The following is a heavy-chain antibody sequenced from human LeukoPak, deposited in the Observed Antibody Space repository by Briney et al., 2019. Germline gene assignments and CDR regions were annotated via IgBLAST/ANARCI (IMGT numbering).Heavy chain of an antibody. D-gene: IGHD3-3*01. J-gene: IGHJ4*02. Sequence: SETLSLTCTVSGGSISSSSYYWGWIRQPPGKGLEWIGSIYYSGSTYYNPSLKSRVTISVDTSKNQFSLKLSSVTAADTAVYYCARTPRTPYDFWSGYTVYFDYWGQGTLVTVSS. CDR2: IYYSGST. CDR1: GGSISSSSYY. CDR3: ARTPRTPYDFWSGYTVYFDY. V-gene: IGHV4-39*01.